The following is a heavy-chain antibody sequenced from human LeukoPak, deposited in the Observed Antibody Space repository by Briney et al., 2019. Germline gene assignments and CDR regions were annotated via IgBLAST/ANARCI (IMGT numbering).Heavy chain of an antibody. D-gene: IGHD4-17*01. CDR1: GFTFSSYW. Sequence: PGGSLRLSCAASGFTFSSYWMSWVRQAPGKGLEWVANMKQDGSEKYYVDSVKGRFTISRDNAKNSLYLQMNSLRAEDTAVYYCAKDLNYGDLLDYWGQGTLVTVSS. CDR3: AKDLNYGDLLDY. J-gene: IGHJ4*02. V-gene: IGHV3-7*01. CDR2: MKQDGSEK.